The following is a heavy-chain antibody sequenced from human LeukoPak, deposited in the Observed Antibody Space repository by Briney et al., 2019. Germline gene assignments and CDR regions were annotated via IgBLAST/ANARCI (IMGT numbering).Heavy chain of an antibody. CDR1: GSTFSSYA. CDR3: ARDRHSSGFFDY. D-gene: IGHD6-19*01. V-gene: IGHV1-69*01. Sequence: GSSVKVSCKASGSTFSSYAISWVRQAPGQGLEWMGGIIPIFGTANYAQKFQGRVTITADESTSTAYMELSSLRSEDTAVYYCARDRHSSGFFDYWGQGTLVTVSS. CDR2: IIPIFGTA. J-gene: IGHJ4*02.